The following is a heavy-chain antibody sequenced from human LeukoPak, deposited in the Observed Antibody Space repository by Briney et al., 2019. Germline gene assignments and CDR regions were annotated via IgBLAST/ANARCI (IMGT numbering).Heavy chain of an antibody. CDR2: ISQDGSET. D-gene: IGHD7-27*01. V-gene: IGHV3-7*01. CDR1: GFTFNSFF. CDR3: VRDLGHSRHYFEY. Sequence: GGSLRLSCAASGFTFNSFFLNWVRLTPGRELEWLACISQDGSETFYMDSVRGRFTISRDNTKNSLHLQMDSLRAEDTAVYFCVRDLGHSRHYFEYWSQGALVTVSS. J-gene: IGHJ4*02.